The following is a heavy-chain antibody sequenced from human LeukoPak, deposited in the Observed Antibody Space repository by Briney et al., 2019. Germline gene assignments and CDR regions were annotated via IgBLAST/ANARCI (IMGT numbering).Heavy chain of an antibody. J-gene: IGHJ4*02. CDR1: GGSISSYY. Sequence: SETLSLTCTVSGGSISSYYWSWIRQPAGKGLEWIGRIYTSGSTNYNPSLKSRVTISVDTSKNQFSLKLSSVTAADTAVYYCAGSYSSGWYVGGFDYWGQGTLVTVSS. CDR3: AGSYSSGWYVGGFDY. CDR2: IYTSGST. D-gene: IGHD6-19*01. V-gene: IGHV4-4*07.